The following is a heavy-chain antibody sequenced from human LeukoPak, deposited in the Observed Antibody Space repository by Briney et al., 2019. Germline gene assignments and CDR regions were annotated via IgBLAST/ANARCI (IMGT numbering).Heavy chain of an antibody. Sequence: GGSLRLSCAASGFTFSTYAMSWVRQAPGKGLEWVSAICGSDGSRYYADSVKGRFTISRDNSKNTLYLQMNSLRAEDTAVYYCARDVGFDYGDYNNIDYWGQGTLVTVSS. J-gene: IGHJ4*02. CDR3: ARDVGFDYGDYNNIDY. V-gene: IGHV3-23*01. CDR1: GFTFSTYA. D-gene: IGHD4-17*01. CDR2: ICGSDGSR.